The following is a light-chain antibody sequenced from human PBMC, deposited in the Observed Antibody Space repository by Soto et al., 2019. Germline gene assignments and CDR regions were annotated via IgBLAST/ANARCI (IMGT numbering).Light chain of an antibody. CDR1: SNDIGSYNR. V-gene: IGLV2-23*02. Sequence: QSALTQPASVSGSSEQSITISCTGTSNDIGSYNRVSWYQHHPGQAPKLMIYDVNKRPSGVSNRFSGSKSGNTASLTISGLRGEDEADYYCCSYAGSRVFGGGTKLTVL. CDR3: CSYAGSRV. CDR2: DVN. J-gene: IGLJ3*02.